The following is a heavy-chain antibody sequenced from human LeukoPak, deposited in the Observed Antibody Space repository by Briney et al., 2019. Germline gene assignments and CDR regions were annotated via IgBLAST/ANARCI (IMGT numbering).Heavy chain of an antibody. Sequence: PSQTLSLTCTVSGGSISSGSYYWSWIRQPAGKGLEWIGRIYTSGSTNYNPSLKSRVTISVDTSKNQFSLKLSSVTAADTAVYYCGVGGFTFGGVINYYFDYRGQGTLVTVSS. V-gene: IGHV4-61*02. J-gene: IGHJ4*02. D-gene: IGHD3-16*02. CDR3: GVGGFTFGGVINYYFDY. CDR1: GGSISSGSYY. CDR2: IYTSGST.